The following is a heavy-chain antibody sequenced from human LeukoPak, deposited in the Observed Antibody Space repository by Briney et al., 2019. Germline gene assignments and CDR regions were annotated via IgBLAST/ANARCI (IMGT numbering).Heavy chain of an antibody. V-gene: IGHV3-74*01. CDR1: GFTFSNYW. CDR2: INSDGSST. D-gene: IGHD4-17*01. J-gene: IGHJ4*02. Sequence: QPGGSLRLSCAASGFTFSNYWMHGGRQAPGGGRVWVSRINSDGSSTSSADSVKGRFTISRDNAKNTLYLQMNSLRAEDTAVYYCAKGGATVIDYWGQGTLVTVSS. CDR3: AKGGATVIDY.